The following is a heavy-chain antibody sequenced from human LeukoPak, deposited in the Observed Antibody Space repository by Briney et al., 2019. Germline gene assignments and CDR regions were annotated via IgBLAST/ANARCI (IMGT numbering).Heavy chain of an antibody. J-gene: IGHJ4*02. D-gene: IGHD1/OR15-1a*01. CDR1: GGAIRSHY. V-gene: IGHV4-4*07. CDR2: IYSSGYT. Sequence: PSETLSLTCTVSGGAIRSHYWNWIRQPAGKGLGWIGRIYSSGYTNDNPSLKSRITMSVDMSKNQFSLRLNSVTAADTAVYYCARGEHSVDSWGQGMLVAVSS. CDR3: ARGEHSVDS.